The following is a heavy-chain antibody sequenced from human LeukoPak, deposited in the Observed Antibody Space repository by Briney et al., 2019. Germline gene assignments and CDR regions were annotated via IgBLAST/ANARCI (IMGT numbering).Heavy chain of an antibody. D-gene: IGHD3-22*01. Sequence: SGGSLRLSCAASGFTFSSYSMNWVRQAPGKGLEWVSSISSSSSCIYYADSVKGRFTISRDNAKNSLYLQMNSLRAEDTAVCYCAPSRIGYYYGYWGQGTLVTVSS. CDR1: GFTFSSYS. J-gene: IGHJ4*02. CDR3: APSRIGYYYGY. V-gene: IGHV3-21*01. CDR2: ISSSSSCI.